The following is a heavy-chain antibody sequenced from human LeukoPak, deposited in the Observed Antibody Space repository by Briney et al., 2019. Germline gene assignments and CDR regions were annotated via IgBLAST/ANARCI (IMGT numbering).Heavy chain of an antibody. V-gene: IGHV5-51*01. D-gene: IGHD5-18*01. J-gene: IGHJ3*02. CDR1: GYRFTNYW. Sequence: GESLKISCKGSGYRFTNYWIGWVRQMPGKGLECMGIIYPDDSDIRYSPSFQGQVTISADKSVSTAYLQWSSLKASDTAIYYCARHTRGVDTALVQDAFDIWGQGTRVTLSS. CDR3: ARHTRGVDTALVQDAFDI. CDR2: IYPDDSDI.